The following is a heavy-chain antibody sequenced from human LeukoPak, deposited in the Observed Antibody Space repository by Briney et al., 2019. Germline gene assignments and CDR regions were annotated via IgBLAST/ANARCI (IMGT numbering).Heavy chain of an antibody. Sequence: ASVKVSCKASGYTFTGYYMHWVRQAPGQGLEWMGWINPNSGGTNYAQKFQGRVTMTRDTSISTAYMELSRLRSDDTAVYYCARAVYYYDSSGYSEGWFDPWGQGTLVTVSS. CDR3: ARAVYYYDSSGYSEGWFDP. D-gene: IGHD3-22*01. J-gene: IGHJ5*02. CDR2: INPNSGGT. CDR1: GYTFTGYY. V-gene: IGHV1-2*02.